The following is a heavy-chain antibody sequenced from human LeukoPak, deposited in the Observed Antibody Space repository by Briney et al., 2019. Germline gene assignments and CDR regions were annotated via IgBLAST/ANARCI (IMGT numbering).Heavy chain of an antibody. D-gene: IGHD6-6*01. Sequence: GESLKISCKGSGYSFTSYWIGWVRQMPGKGLEWMGIIYPGDSDTRYSPSFQGQVTISADKSISTAYLQWSSLKASDTAMYYCARLTFDSSPSYYFDYWGQGTLVTVSS. CDR3: ARLTFDSSPSYYFDY. CDR1: GYSFTSYW. CDR2: IYPGDSDT. J-gene: IGHJ4*02. V-gene: IGHV5-51*01.